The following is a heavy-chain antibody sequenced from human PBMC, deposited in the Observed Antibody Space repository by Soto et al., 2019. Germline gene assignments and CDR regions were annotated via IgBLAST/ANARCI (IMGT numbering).Heavy chain of an antibody. V-gene: IGHV3-15*07. CDR3: TTGSVEGV. D-gene: IGHD2-15*01. Sequence: EVQLVESGGGLVKPGGSLRLSCAASGFSFSNAWMNWVRQAPGKGLEWVGRIKRKIDGEATDYAAPVKGRFTVSRDDSKSALYLHMNSLKGDATAVYYCTTGSVEGVWGQGTTVTVSS. CDR2: IKRKIDGEAT. J-gene: IGHJ6*02. CDR1: GFSFSNAW.